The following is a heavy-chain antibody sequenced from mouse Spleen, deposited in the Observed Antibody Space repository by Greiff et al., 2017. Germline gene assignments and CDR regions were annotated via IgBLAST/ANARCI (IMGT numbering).Heavy chain of an antibody. CDR1: GYTFTSYG. D-gene: IGHD2-10*01. CDR2: IYPRSGNT. CDR3: ASRAYYGNLYYAMDY. J-gene: IGHJ4*01. Sequence: QVQLQQPGAELARPGASVKLSCKASGYTFTSYGISWVKQRTGQGLEWIGEIYPRSGNTYYNEKFKGKATLTADKSSSTAYMELRSLTSEDSAVYFCASRAYYGNLYYAMDYWGQGTSVTVSS. V-gene: IGHV1-81*01.